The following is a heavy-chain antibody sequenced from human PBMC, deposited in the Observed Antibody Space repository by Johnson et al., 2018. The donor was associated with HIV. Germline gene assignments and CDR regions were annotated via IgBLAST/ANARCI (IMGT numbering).Heavy chain of an antibody. CDR1: GFTVSSNY. CDR3: ARDKSKVTSAPDQEAFDI. D-gene: IGHD6-13*01. CDR2: IRYDGSNK. Sequence: QVQLVESGGGLVQPGGSLRLSCAASGFTVSSNYMSWVRQAPGKGLEWVAFIRYDGSNKYYADSVKGRFTIYRDNSKNTLYLQMNSLRAEDTAIYFCARDKSKVTSAPDQEAFDIWGQGTMVTVSS. J-gene: IGHJ3*02. V-gene: IGHV3-30*02.